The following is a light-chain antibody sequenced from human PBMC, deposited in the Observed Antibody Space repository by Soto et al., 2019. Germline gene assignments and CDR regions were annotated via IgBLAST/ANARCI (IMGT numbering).Light chain of an antibody. CDR1: SSDVGGSNH. CDR3: LSFTSSTTYV. CDR2: DVT. V-gene: IGLV2-14*01. Sequence: QSVLTQPASVSDSPGQSITISCTGTSSDVGGSNHVSWYQQHPGKAPKLMIYDVTNRPSGVSHRFSGSKSGSTASLIISGLQAEDEADYYCLSFTSSTTYVFGTGTKSPS. J-gene: IGLJ1*01.